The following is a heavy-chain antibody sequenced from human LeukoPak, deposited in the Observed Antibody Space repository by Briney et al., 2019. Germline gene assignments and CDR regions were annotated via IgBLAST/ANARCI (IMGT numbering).Heavy chain of an antibody. CDR3: AKESRAGFYYYYYMDV. Sequence: GGSLRLSCAASGFTFSTYWMSWVRQAPGKGLEWVANIREDGSEKYYGDSVKGRFTISRDTSKNTLYLQMNSLRAEDTAVYYCAKESRAGFYYYYYMDVWGKGTTVTVSS. D-gene: IGHD6-13*01. V-gene: IGHV3-7*03. CDR1: GFTFSTYW. CDR2: IREDGSEK. J-gene: IGHJ6*03.